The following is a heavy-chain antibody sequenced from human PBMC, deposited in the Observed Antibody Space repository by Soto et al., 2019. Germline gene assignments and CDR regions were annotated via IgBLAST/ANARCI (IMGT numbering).Heavy chain of an antibody. D-gene: IGHD2-21*01. CDR3: VNMMIARGAFDF. V-gene: IGHV3-64D*06. CDR2: ISPQGGST. CDR1: GFAFSSYA. Sequence: GGSLRLSCSASGFAFSSYAMHWVRQTPGKGLEYVSAISPQGGSTYYADSVKGRFTISRDDSKNTVYLQMSSLRPDDTAVYYCVNMMIARGAFDFWGQGTLVTVSS. J-gene: IGHJ4*02.